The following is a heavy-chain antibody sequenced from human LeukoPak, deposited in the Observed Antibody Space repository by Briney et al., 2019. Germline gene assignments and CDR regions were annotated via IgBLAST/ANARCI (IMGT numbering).Heavy chain of an antibody. CDR1: GFTFSSYG. J-gene: IGHJ4*02. Sequence: GGSLRLSCSASGFTFSSYGMSWVRQAPGKGLEWVSGISNSGGSTNYADSVKGRFTISRDNSKNTLYLQMNSLRAEDTAVYYCVPRPTVATPGVDYWGRGTLVTVSS. V-gene: IGHV3-23*01. CDR3: VPRPTVATPGVDY. CDR2: ISNSGGST. D-gene: IGHD4-23*01.